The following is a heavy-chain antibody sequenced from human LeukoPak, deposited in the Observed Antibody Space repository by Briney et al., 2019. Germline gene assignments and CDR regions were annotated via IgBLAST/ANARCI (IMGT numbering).Heavy chain of an antibody. J-gene: IGHJ4*02. CDR1: GYSFTSYW. Sequence: GESLKISCKGSGYSFTSYWISWVRQMPGKGLEWMGRIDPSDSYTNYSPSFQGHVTISADKSISTAYLQWSSLKASDTAMYYCARQETHSAAQWLVYWGQGTLVTVPS. CDR3: ARQETHSAAQWLVY. V-gene: IGHV5-10-1*01. CDR2: IDPSDSYT. D-gene: IGHD6-19*01.